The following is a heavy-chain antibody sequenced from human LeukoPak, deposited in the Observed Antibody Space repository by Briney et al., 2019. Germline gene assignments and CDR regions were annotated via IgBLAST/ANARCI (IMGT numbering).Heavy chain of an antibody. CDR1: GGSFSGYY. CDR3: ARGVTGDP. Sequence: ETLSLTCAVYGGSFSGYYMSWVRQAPGKGLEWVSVIYSGGSTYYADSVKGRFTISRDNSKNTLYLQMNSLRAEDTAVYYCARGVTGDPWGQGTLVTVSS. CDR2: IYSGGST. D-gene: IGHD3-10*01. V-gene: IGHV3-53*01. J-gene: IGHJ5*02.